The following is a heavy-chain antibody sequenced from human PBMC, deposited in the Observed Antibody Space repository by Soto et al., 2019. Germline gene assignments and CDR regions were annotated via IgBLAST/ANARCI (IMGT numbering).Heavy chain of an antibody. CDR3: ARLSSSSSERACDY. V-gene: IGHV4-39*01. D-gene: IGHD6-6*01. J-gene: IGHJ4*02. Sequence: QLQLQESGPGLVKPSETLSLTCTVSGGSISSSSYYWGWIRQPPGKVLEWIGSIYYSGSTYYNPSLKRRVTISVDTSKNQFSLKLSSVTAADTAVYYCARLSSSSSERACDYWGQGTLVTVSS. CDR1: GGSISSSSYY. CDR2: IYYSGST.